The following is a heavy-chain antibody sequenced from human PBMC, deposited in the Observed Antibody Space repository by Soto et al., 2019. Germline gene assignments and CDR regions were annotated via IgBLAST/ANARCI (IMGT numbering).Heavy chain of an antibody. Sequence: PSETLSLTCAVSSNSISSSNWWSWVRQPPGKGLEWIGEIYHSGSTNYNPSLKSRVTISVDKSKNQFSLNLSSVTAADTAVYYCAKDYVVVPAAMLWGAFDIWGQGTMVTVSS. CDR3: AKDYVVVPAAMLWGAFDI. J-gene: IGHJ3*02. D-gene: IGHD2-2*01. V-gene: IGHV4-4*02. CDR2: IYHSGST. CDR1: SNSISSSNW.